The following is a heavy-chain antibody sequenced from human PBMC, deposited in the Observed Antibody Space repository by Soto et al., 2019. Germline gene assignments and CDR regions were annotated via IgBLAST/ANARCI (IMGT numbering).Heavy chain of an antibody. Sequence: QVQLVQSGAEVKKPGASVKVSCKASGYSFTSYDISWVRQDPGQGLEWMGWISAYNGNTKAAQKLQGRVTMTTDTPTSRAYMELRSLRSDDTAVYYCARHLAVALSDYWGQGTLVTVSS. J-gene: IGHJ4*02. D-gene: IGHD6-19*01. CDR3: ARHLAVALSDY. V-gene: IGHV1-18*01. CDR1: GYSFTSYD. CDR2: ISAYNGNT.